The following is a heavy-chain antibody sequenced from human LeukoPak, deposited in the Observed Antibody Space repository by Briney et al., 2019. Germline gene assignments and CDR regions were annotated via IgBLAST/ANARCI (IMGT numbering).Heavy chain of an antibody. V-gene: IGHV1-8*01. J-gene: IGHJ5*02. CDR1: GYTFTSYD. CDR2: MNPNSGNT. Sequence: ASVKVSCKASGYTFTSYDINWVRQATGQGLEWMGWMNPNSGNTGYAQKFQGRVTMTRDTSISTAYMELSRLRSDDTAVYYCARGYCSSTSCYLWLVDPWGQGTLVTVSS. D-gene: IGHD2-2*01. CDR3: ARGYCSSTSCYLWLVDP.